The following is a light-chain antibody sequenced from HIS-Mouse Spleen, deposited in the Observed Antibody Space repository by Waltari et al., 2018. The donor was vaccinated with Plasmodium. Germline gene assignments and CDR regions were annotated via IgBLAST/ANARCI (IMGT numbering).Light chain of an antibody. CDR1: SSDVGGYNY. V-gene: IGLV2-11*01. Sequence: QAALTQPRSVSGSPGQSVTISCTGTSSDVGGYNYVSCYQQHPGNASKLMIYDVSKRPSGVPDRFSGSKSGNTASLTISGLQAADEADYYCCSYAGSYTYVFGTGTKVTVL. CDR2: DVS. J-gene: IGLJ1*01. CDR3: CSYAGSYTYV.